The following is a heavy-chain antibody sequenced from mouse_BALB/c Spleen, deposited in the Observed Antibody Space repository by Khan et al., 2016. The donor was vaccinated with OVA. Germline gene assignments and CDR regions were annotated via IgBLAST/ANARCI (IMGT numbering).Heavy chain of an antibody. J-gene: IGHJ4*01. D-gene: IGHD2-10*01. CDR2: INTYTGEP. V-gene: IGHV9-3-1*01. CDR3: ARPPYFSYVMDN. Sequence: QIQLVQSGPELKKPGETVKISCKASGHTFTNFGMNWVKQAPGKGLKWMGWINTYTGEPTYADDFNGRFAFSLEASASTAYLQINNLTNEDTATYFCARPPYFSYVMDNGGQGTSVTVSS. CDR1: GHTFTNFG.